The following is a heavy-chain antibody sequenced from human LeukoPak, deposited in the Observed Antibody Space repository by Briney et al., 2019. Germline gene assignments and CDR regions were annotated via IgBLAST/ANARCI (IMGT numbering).Heavy chain of an antibody. CDR3: ARDYGNWFDP. CDR2: INPNRGGT. Sequence: ASVKVSCKASGYTFTAYYMHWVRQAPGQGLEWMGRINPNRGGTNYAQKFQGRVTMTRDASNSTAYMELSRLTSDDTAVYYCARDYGNWFDPWGQGTLVTVSS. V-gene: IGHV1-2*06. D-gene: IGHD3-16*01. CDR1: GYTFTAYY. J-gene: IGHJ5*02.